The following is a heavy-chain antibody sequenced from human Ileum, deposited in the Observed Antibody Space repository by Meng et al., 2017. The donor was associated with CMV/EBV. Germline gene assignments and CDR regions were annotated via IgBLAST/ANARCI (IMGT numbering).Heavy chain of an antibody. D-gene: IGHD6-19*01. CDR2: VIYRGTT. CDR3: ARDYSLHGWHKWFDP. CDR1: GGSISTSAYY. V-gene: IGHV4-39*07. J-gene: IGHJ5*02. Sequence: SETLSLTCSVSGGSISTSAYYWAWVRQAPGKGPEWIAGVIYRGTTYYNPSLRSRVSMSVDTSTNQFFLNVYSVTAADTAVYYCARDYSLHGWHKWFDPWGQGILVTVSS.